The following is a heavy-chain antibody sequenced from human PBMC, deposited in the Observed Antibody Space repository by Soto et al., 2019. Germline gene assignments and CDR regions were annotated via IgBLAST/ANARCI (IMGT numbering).Heavy chain of an antibody. CDR3: ASNYDSSGYLTPDAFDI. J-gene: IGHJ3*02. Sequence: ASVKVSCKVSGYTLTELSMHWVRQAPGKGLEWMGGFDPEDGETSYAQKFQGRVTMTRDTSTSTVYMELSSLRSEDTAVYYCASNYDSSGYLTPDAFDIWGQGTMVTVSS. CDR1: GYTLTELS. CDR2: FDPEDGET. V-gene: IGHV1-24*01. D-gene: IGHD3-22*01.